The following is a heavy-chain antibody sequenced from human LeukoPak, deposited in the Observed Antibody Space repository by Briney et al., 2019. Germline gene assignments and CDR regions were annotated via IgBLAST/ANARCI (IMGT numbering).Heavy chain of an antibody. V-gene: IGHV4-59*08. CDR1: GGSISSYY. CDR3: ARHGSGRSPLGY. J-gene: IGHJ4*02. Sequence: PSETLSLTCSVSGGSISSYYWSWIRQTPGKGLEWIGYIFYTGTTNYNPSLKSRVTISVDTSKNQFSLNLSSVTTADTAVYFWARHGSGRSPLGYRGQGNLVNGSP. CDR2: IFYTGTT. D-gene: IGHD3-10*01.